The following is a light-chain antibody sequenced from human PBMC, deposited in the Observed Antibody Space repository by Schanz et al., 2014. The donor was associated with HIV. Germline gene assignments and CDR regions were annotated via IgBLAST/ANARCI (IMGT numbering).Light chain of an antibody. CDR1: SSNIGSNF. CDR2: RNS. CDR3: AAWDDSLSCPV. V-gene: IGLV1-47*01. J-gene: IGLJ3*02. Sequence: QSVLTQPPSASGTPGQRVTISCSGSSSNIGSNFVYWYQRLPGTAPKLLIFRNSQRPSGVPDRFSGSRSGTSASLAISGLRSEDEADYFCAAWDDSLSCPVFGGGTKLTVL.